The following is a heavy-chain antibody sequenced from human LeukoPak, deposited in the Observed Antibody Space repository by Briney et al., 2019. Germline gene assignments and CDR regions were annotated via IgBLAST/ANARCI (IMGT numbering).Heavy chain of an antibody. D-gene: IGHD6-19*01. Sequence: GGSLRLSCAASGFTFSSYGMHWVRQAPGKGLEWVSAISGSGGSTYYADSVKGRFTISRDNSKNTLYLQMNSLRAEDTAVYYCAKDPSSVYSSGWYGRPGYWGQGTLVTVSS. CDR3: AKDPSSVYSSGWYGRPGY. CDR2: ISGSGGST. CDR1: GFTFSSYG. V-gene: IGHV3-23*01. J-gene: IGHJ4*02.